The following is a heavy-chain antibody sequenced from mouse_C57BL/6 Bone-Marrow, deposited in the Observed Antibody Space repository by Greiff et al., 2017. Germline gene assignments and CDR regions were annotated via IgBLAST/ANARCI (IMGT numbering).Heavy chain of an antibody. CDR1: GFTFSSYA. J-gene: IGHJ1*03. D-gene: IGHD1-1*01. CDR2: ISSGGDYI. V-gene: IGHV5-9-1*02. CDR3: STVVAHWYFDV. Sequence: DVMLVESGEGLVKPGGSLKLSCAASGFTFSSYAMSWVRQTPEKRLEWVAYISSGGDYIYYADTVKGRFTISRDNARNTLYLQMSSLKSEDTAMYYCSTVVAHWYFDVWGTGTTVTVSS.